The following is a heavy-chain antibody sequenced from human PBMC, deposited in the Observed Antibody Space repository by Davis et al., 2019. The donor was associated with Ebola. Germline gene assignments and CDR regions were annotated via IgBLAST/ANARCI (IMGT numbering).Heavy chain of an antibody. J-gene: IGHJ4*02. V-gene: IGHV4-4*02. CDR3: ARRGSSWYGSLFDY. CDR1: GGSISSSNW. CDR2: IYHSGST. D-gene: IGHD6-13*01. Sequence: MPSETLSLTCAVSGGSISSSNWWSWVRQPPGKGLEWIGEIYHSGSTNYNPSLKSRVTISVDTSKNQFSLKLSSVTAADTAVYYCARRGSSWYGSLFDYWGQGTLVTVSS.